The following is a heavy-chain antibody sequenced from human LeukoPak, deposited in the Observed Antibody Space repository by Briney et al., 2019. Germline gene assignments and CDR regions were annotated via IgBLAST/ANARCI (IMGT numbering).Heavy chain of an antibody. J-gene: IGHJ5*02. CDR1: GFTVSSNY. V-gene: IGHV3-53*01. D-gene: IGHD2-8*01. CDR3: ATRYCTFRTCSATQFDA. CDR2: IYSGGST. Sequence: GGSLRLSCAASGFTVSSNYMSWVRQAPGKGLEWVSVIYSGGSTYYADSVKGRFTISRDNSKNTLYLQMNSLRAEDTAVYYCATRYCTFRTCSATQFDAWGQGTLVTVSS.